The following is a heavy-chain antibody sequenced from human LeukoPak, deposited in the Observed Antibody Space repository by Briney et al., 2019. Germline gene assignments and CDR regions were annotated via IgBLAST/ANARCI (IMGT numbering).Heavy chain of an antibody. CDR3: ARSNDSSGYLDY. J-gene: IGHJ4*02. V-gene: IGHV3-74*01. CDR2: INTDGSST. CDR1: GSTFSSCW. D-gene: IGHD3-22*01. Sequence: GGSLRLSCAASGSTFSSCWMHWVRQVPGKGLVWVSRINTDGSSTNYADPVKGRFTISRDNAKNTLYLQMDSLTADDTAVYYCARSNDSSGYLDYWGQGTLVTVSS.